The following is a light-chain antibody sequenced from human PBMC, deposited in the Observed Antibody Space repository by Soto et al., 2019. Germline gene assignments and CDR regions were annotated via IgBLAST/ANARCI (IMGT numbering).Light chain of an antibody. CDR1: SSDIGSCNY. J-gene: IGLJ3*02. CDR3: SSYGASSTL. Sequence: QSVLTQPASLSGSPGQSITISCTGTSSDIGSCNYVSWYQQHPGKAPKLMIFDVSYRPSGISDRFSGSKSGNTASLTISGLQSEDEADYYCSSYGASSTLFGGGTKLTVL. CDR2: DVS. V-gene: IGLV2-14*03.